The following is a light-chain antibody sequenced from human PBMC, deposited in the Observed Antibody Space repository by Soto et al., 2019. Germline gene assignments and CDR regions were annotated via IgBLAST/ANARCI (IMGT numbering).Light chain of an antibody. CDR1: QGISNW. V-gene: IGKV1-12*01. Sequence: DTQRTQSPSFVSASVGDRVTITCRASQGISNWLAWYQQKPGKAPKLLIYATSNLQGGVPSRFSGSGSGTDFTLTIGSLQPEDSATYYCQQSSSFPLTFGPGTKVDIK. CDR2: ATS. CDR3: QQSSSFPLT. J-gene: IGKJ3*01.